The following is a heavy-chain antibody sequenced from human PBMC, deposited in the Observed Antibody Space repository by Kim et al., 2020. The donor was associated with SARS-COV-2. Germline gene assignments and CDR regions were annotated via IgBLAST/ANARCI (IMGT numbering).Heavy chain of an antibody. CDR1: GYTFTSYY. CDR3: ARGGPGTIAAAGPLAFDI. CDR2: INPSGGST. Sequence: ASVKVSCKASGYTFTSYYMHWVRQAPGQGLEWMGIINPSGGSTSYAQKFQGRVTMTRDTSTSTVYMELSSLRSEDTAVYYCARGGPGTIAAAGPLAFDIWGQGTMVTVSS. D-gene: IGHD6-13*01. V-gene: IGHV1-46*01. J-gene: IGHJ3*02.